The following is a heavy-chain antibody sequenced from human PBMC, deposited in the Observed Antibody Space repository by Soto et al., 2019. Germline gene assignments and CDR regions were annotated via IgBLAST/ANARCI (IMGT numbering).Heavy chain of an antibody. Sequence: SETLSLTCAVYGGSFSGYYWSWIRQPPGKGLEWIGEINHSGSTNYNPSLKSLVTISVDTSKNQFSLKLSSVTAADTAVYYCARGQGFYSSSWYPHWGQGTLVTVSS. D-gene: IGHD6-13*01. CDR2: INHSGST. J-gene: IGHJ4*02. CDR1: GGSFSGYY. CDR3: ARGQGFYSSSWYPH. V-gene: IGHV4-34*01.